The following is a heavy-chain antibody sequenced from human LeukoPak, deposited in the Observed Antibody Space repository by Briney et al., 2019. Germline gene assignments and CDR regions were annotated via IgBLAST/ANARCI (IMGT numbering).Heavy chain of an antibody. Sequence: GGSLRLSCAAPGFTSSNAWMSWGRQAPGKGLEWVVHTKSKSDGGTTDYAAPVKGRFTISRDDSKNTMYLKMNSVNTEDTAVYYCTTYDILTGYYRALWYFDYWGQGTLVSVSS. CDR1: GFTSSNAW. J-gene: IGHJ4*02. CDR3: TTYDILTGYYRALWYFDY. D-gene: IGHD3-9*01. CDR2: TKSKSDGGTT. V-gene: IGHV3-15*01.